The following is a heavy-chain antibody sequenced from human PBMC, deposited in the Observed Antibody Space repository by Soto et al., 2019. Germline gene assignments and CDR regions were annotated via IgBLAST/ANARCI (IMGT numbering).Heavy chain of an antibody. V-gene: IGHV3-7*03. CDR3: AQLGSGSYTGLYFVY. CDR2: IKKDGSEN. D-gene: IGHD2-2*02. J-gene: IGHJ4*02. Sequence: GGSLRLSCAASGFTFGDYWMSWVRQAPGKGLEWVAHIKKDGSENYYVDSVTGRFTVSRDNTKNSLYLQMNSLRAEDTAVYYSAQLGSGSYTGLYFVYWGQGALVTVSS. CDR1: GFTFGDYW.